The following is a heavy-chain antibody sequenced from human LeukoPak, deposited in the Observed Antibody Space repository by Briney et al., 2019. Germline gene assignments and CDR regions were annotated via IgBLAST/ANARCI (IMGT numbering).Heavy chain of an antibody. CDR2: IIPILGIA. V-gene: IGHV1-69*04. D-gene: IGHD3-16*02. CDR3: ARDGRIMITFGGVIEDYYFDY. J-gene: IGHJ4*02. Sequence: ASVKVSCKASGGTFSSYAISWVRQAPGQGLEWMGRIIPILGIANYAQKFQGRVTIIADKSTRTAYMELSSLRSGDTAVYYCARDGRIMITFGGVIEDYYFDYWGQGTLVTVSS. CDR1: GGTFSSYA.